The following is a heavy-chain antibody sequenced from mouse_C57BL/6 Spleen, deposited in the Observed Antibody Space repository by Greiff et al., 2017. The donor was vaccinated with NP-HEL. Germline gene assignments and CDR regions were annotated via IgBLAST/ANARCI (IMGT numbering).Heavy chain of an antibody. CDR2: IDPSDSYT. CDR1: GYTFTSYW. D-gene: IGHD4-1*01. J-gene: IGHJ2*01. CDR3: ARYLGPGY. Sequence: QVQLQQSGAELVMPGASVKLSCKASGYTFTSYWMHWVKQRPGQGLEWIGEIDPSDSYTNYNQKFKGKSTLTVDKSSSTAYMQLSSLTSEDSAVYYCARYLGPGYWGQGTTLTVSS. V-gene: IGHV1-69*01.